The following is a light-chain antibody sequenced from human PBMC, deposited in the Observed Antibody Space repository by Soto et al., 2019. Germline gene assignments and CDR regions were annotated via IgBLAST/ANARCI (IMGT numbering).Light chain of an antibody. J-gene: IGKJ5*01. Sequence: EVVLTQSPGTLSLSPGERATLSCRASQSVSSSYLTWYQQRPGQAPRLVIYGGSRRATGIPDRSSGSGSGTDFTLTISRLEPEDFAVYYCQQYSGSPISFVQGTRLEIK. CDR1: QSVSSSY. CDR2: GGS. V-gene: IGKV3-20*01. CDR3: QQYSGSPIS.